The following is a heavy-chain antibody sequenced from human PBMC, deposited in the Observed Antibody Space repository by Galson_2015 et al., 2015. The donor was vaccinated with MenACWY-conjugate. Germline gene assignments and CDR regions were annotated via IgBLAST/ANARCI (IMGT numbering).Heavy chain of an antibody. Sequence: SLRLSCAASGFTFSDYAMSWVRQAPGKGLEWVSSISGSGDTTWYADSVKGRFTISRDNSKNTLYVQMNSLRADDTAVFYCAKDREGLERWKYFESTDYWGQGTLVTVSS. J-gene: IGHJ4*02. V-gene: IGHV3-23*01. CDR3: AKDREGLERWKYFESTDY. CDR1: GFTFSDYA. D-gene: IGHD1-7*01. CDR2: ISGSGDTT.